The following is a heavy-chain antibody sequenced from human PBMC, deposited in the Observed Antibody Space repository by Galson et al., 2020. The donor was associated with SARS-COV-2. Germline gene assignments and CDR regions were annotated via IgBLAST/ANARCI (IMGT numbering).Heavy chain of an antibody. CDR3: ARLKSVIAAAAPFDY. V-gene: IGHV4-39*01. D-gene: IGHD6-13*01. CDR2: IYYSGST. Sequence: SETLSLTCTVSGGSISSSSYYWGWIRQPPGKGLEWIGSIYYSGSTYYNPSLKSRVTISVDTSKNQFSLKLSSVTAADTAVYYCARLKSVIAAAAPFDYWGQGTLVTVSS. J-gene: IGHJ4*02. CDR1: GGSISSSSYY.